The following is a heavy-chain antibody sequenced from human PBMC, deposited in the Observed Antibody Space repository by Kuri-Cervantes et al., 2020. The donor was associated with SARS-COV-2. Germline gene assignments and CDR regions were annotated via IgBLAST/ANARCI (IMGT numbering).Heavy chain of an antibody. CDR3: ARTLASITGTYMDV. CDR2: IYYSGNT. D-gene: IGHD1-7*01. J-gene: IGHJ6*03. CDR1: GGSINIANYY. V-gene: IGHV4-30-4*08. Sequence: SETLSLTCTVSGGSINIANYYWSWVRQPPGMGLEWIGHIYYSGNTYYNPSLKSRVSMSVDTSKNQFSLKLNAVTAADTAVYYCARTLASITGTYMDVWGKGTTVTVSS.